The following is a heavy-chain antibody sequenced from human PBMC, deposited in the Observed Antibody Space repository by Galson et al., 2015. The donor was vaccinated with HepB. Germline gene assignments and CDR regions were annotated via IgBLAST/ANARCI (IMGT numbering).Heavy chain of an antibody. Sequence: SLRLSCAASGFTFSSYGMHWVRQAPSKGLEWVAVISYDGSNKYYADSVKGRFTISRNNSKNTLYLQMNSLRAEDTAVYYCAKSLPPYPRIAAAGEIVYCGQGTLVPVSS. CDR2: ISYDGSNK. V-gene: IGHV3-30*18. CDR1: GFTFSSYG. CDR3: AKSLPPYPRIAAAGEIVY. D-gene: IGHD6-13*01. J-gene: IGHJ4*02.